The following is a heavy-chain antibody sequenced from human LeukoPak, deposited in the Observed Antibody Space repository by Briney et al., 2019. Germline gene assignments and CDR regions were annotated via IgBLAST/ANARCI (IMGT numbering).Heavy chain of an antibody. CDR2: IFDSGST. V-gene: IGHV4-59*01. D-gene: IGHD3-10*01. Sequence: SETLSLTCTVSGGSISSYYWSWIRQPPGKGLEWIGYIFDSGSTNYNPSLKSRVTISVDTSKSQFSLRLSSVTAADTAVYYCARGGASGIIWGQGTMVTVSS. J-gene: IGHJ3*02. CDR3: ARGGASGII. CDR1: GGSISSYY.